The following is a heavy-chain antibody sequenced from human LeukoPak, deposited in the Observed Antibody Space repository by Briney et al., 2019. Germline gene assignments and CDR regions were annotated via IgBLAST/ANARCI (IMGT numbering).Heavy chain of an antibody. CDR3: ARNYKLYSHHP. CDR2: ISYEGNTR. Sequence: GRSLRFSCAASGFNFSNYAMHWVRRAPGKGLEWVAVISYEGNTRHYADSVKGRFTISRDNAKNSLYLQMNSLRAEDTAVYYCARNYKLYSHHPWGQGTLVTVSS. J-gene: IGHJ5*02. D-gene: IGHD1-1*01. V-gene: IGHV3-30*04. CDR1: GFNFSNYA.